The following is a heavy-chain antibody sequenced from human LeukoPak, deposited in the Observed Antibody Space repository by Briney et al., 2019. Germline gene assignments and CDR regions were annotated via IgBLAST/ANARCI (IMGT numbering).Heavy chain of an antibody. V-gene: IGHV4-30-2*01. CDR1: GGFISSGGYS. CDR2: IYHSGST. J-gene: IGHJ5*02. Sequence: PSETLSLTCAVSGGFISSGGYSWSWIRQPPGTGLEWIGYIYHSGSTYYNPSLKSRVTISVDRSKNQFSLNLSSVTAADTAVYYCAREGYCSGGSCDNWFDPWGQGTLVTVSS. CDR3: AREGYCSGGSCDNWFDP. D-gene: IGHD2-15*01.